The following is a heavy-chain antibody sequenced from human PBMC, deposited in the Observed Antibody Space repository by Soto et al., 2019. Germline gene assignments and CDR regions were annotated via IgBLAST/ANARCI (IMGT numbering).Heavy chain of an antibody. CDR1: GFSLTTDRVG. J-gene: IGHJ4*02. CDR2: IYWDDSK. CDR3: AHAYGGRSLY. Sequence: QITLKESGPTLVKPTQTLTLTCTFSGFSLTTDRVGVGWIRQPPGEALEWLAVIYWDDSKTYRPSLESRLTIANDTHKNQVALTMTNMDSVATATYYCAHAYGGRSLYWGQGTLVTVSS. D-gene: IGHD1-26*01. V-gene: IGHV2-5*02.